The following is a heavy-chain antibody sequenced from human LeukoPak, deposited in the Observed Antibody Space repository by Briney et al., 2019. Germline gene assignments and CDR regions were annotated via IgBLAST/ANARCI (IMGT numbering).Heavy chain of an antibody. CDR2: IDRDGDEK. CDR1: GFTFRNDW. J-gene: IGHJ4*02. Sequence: GGSLRLSCEASGFTFRNDWMSWVRRAQGKGPQWVANIDRDGDEKNYVDSVKGRFTISRDNAKNSVYLQMNSLRVDDMVVYFCARDVNGGYFDYWGQGILVTVSS. D-gene: IGHD4-23*01. CDR3: ARDVNGGYFDY. V-gene: IGHV3-7*01.